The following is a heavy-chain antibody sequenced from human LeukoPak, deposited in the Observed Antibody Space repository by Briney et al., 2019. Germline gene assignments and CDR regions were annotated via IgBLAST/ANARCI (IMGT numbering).Heavy chain of an antibody. Sequence: SSETLSLTCAVSGGSITSSKWWTWVRQPPGKGLEWIGESYHSGSTNYNPSLKSRVTISVDKSKKQFSLKLGSVTAADTAVYYCARLSPDGFDIWGQGTMVTVFS. V-gene: IGHV4-4*02. D-gene: IGHD2/OR15-2a*01. CDR1: GGSITSSKW. J-gene: IGHJ3*02. CDR3: ARLSPDGFDI. CDR2: SYHSGST.